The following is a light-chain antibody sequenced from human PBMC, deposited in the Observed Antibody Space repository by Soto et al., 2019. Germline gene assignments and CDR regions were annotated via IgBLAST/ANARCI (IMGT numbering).Light chain of an antibody. CDR3: CSYTSLSTVV. CDR1: SSDVGGYNH. V-gene: IGLV2-14*01. CDR2: AVS. Sequence: QSALTQPASVSGSPGQSITISCTGTSSDVGGYNHVSWYQHSPGKDPKLILFAVSDRPSGVSHRFSGAKSGNTASLTISGLQAEDEADYYCCSYTSLSTVVFGGGTKLTVL. J-gene: IGLJ2*01.